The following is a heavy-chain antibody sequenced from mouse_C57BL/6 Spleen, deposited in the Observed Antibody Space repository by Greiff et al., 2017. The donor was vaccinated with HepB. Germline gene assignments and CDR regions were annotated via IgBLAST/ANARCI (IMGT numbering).Heavy chain of an antibody. V-gene: IGHV1-69*01. Sequence: VQLQQPGAELVMPGASVKLSCKASGYTFTSYWMHWVKQRPGQGLEWIGEIDPSDSYTNYNQKFKGKSTLTVDKSSSTAYMQLSSLTSEDSAVYYCARSHLTTVADYWGQGTSVTVSS. CDR3: ARSHLTTVADY. CDR2: IDPSDSYT. D-gene: IGHD1-1*01. CDR1: GYTFTSYW. J-gene: IGHJ4*01.